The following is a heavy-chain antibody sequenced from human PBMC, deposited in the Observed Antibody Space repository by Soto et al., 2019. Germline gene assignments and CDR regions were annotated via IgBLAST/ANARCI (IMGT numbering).Heavy chain of an antibody. Sequence: EVQLVESGGGSVQPGRSLRLSCVASGFTFESYAMHWVRQVPGKGLEWVSGISWNSGRIGYEDSVKGRFTISRDNAQKSLYLDMNSLRVEDTAFYYCVKDIHEQWLVSHFEYWGQGALVTVSS. V-gene: IGHV3-9*01. J-gene: IGHJ4*02. CDR1: GFTFESYA. D-gene: IGHD6-19*01. CDR3: VKDIHEQWLVSHFEY. CDR2: ISWNSGRI.